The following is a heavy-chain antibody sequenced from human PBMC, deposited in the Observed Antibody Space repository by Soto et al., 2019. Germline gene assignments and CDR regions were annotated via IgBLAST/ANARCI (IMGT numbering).Heavy chain of an antibody. J-gene: IGHJ6*02. CDR3: VGALTYEVPYYYYGMDV. Sequence: GSLRLSCAASGFSFSTYLMSWVRQAPGKGLEWVANIKQGGNEKFYVDSVKGRFTISRDNDKKSLYLQMDSLRVEDTAVYYCVGALTYEVPYYYYGMDVWGQGTTVTVSS. CDR2: IKQGGNEK. V-gene: IGHV3-7*01. D-gene: IGHD3-16*01. CDR1: GFSFSTYL.